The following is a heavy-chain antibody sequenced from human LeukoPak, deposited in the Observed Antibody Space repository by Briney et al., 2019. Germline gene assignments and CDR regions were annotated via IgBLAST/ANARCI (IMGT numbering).Heavy chain of an antibody. CDR3: ALIPRGIAVPGTDL. CDR1: GASISSSNW. Sequence: PSETLSLTCAVSGASISSSNWWSWVRQPPGRGLEWIGEIYHSGGTNYTPSLQSRVTTSIDRSKNQFSLKLSSVTAADTAVYYCALIPRGIAVPGTDLWGQGTLVTVSS. V-gene: IGHV4-4*02. J-gene: IGHJ5*02. D-gene: IGHD6-19*01. CDR2: IYHSGGT.